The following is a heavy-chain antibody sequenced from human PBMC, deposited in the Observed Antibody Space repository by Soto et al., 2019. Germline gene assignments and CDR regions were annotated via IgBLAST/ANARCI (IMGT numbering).Heavy chain of an antibody. Sequence: QITLKESGPPLVKPTQTLTLTCTFSGLSLSTTGVGVGWIRQPPGKALEWLALIYWDDDKRYSPSLKSTLTLTKDTSKTQVVLTMTNMDPVDTATYYCVQSRCGGDCLQSYSSHSYYGLDVWGQGTTVTVSS. CDR2: IYWDDDK. J-gene: IGHJ6*02. D-gene: IGHD2-21*02. CDR1: GLSLSTTGVG. CDR3: VQSRCGGDCLQSYSSHSYYGLDV. V-gene: IGHV2-5*02.